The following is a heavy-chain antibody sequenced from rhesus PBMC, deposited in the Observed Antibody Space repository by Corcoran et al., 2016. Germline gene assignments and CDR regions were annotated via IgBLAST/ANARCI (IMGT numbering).Heavy chain of an antibody. J-gene: IGHJ4*01. CDR2: ITICGVT. CDR1: EFTFSGYD. V-gene: IGHV3S17*01. D-gene: IGHD2-21*01. Sequence: VEQLVESGGGLVQPGASLRPSCAAPEFTFSGYDMHRVRQAQGKGLEWVSAITICGVTYYPYSVECRFTISRDNPKNSLYLQMNSLRAEDTAVYYCAREYCTGSRCYDFFDYWGQGVLVTVSS. CDR3: AREYCTGSRCYDFFDY.